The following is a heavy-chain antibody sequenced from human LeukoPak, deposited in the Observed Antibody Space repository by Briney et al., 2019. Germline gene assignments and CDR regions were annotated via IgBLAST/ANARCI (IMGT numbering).Heavy chain of an antibody. CDR1: GFTFSSYA. CDR2: ISASGAYT. J-gene: IGHJ4*02. D-gene: IGHD6-13*01. Sequence: GGSLRLSCAASGFTFSSYAMSWVRQAPGKGLEWVSAISASGAYTYYTDSVKGRFTIARDNSRNALYLQMNSLRAEDTAVYYCAKAMAAAGEDSIDYWGQETLVTVSS. V-gene: IGHV3-23*01. CDR3: AKAMAAAGEDSIDY.